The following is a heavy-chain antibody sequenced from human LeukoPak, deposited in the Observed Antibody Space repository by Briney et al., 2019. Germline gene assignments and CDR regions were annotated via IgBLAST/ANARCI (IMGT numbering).Heavy chain of an antibody. D-gene: IGHD3-22*01. Sequence: GGSQRLSCTASGFTFSRYWMIWVRQAPGKGLEWVANIKRDGSEKYYVDSVKGRFTISRDNAKNSLFLQMNGLRVEDTAVYYCARDASYYDSSGYYDAFDIWGQGTMVTVSS. CDR1: GFTFSRYW. V-gene: IGHV3-7*01. CDR2: IKRDGSEK. CDR3: ARDASYYDSSGYYDAFDI. J-gene: IGHJ3*02.